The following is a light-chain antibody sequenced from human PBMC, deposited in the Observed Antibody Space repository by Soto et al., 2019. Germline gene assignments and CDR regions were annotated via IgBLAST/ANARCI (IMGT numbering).Light chain of an antibody. CDR2: GAS. CDR3: HQYGSSQT. V-gene: IGKV3-20*01. Sequence: EIVLTQSPGTLSLSPGERATLSCRASQSVSSNSLVWYQQKPGQAPRLLISGASSRATGSPDRFSGSGSGTDFTLSISRLEPEDFAVYYCHQYGSSQTFGQGTKV. J-gene: IGKJ1*01. CDR1: QSVSSNS.